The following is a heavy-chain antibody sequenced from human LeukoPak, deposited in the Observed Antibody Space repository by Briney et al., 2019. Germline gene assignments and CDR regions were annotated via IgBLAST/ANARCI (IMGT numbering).Heavy chain of an antibody. D-gene: IGHD1-14*01. CDR2: ISYDGSNK. CDR1: GFTFSSYW. J-gene: IGHJ4*02. Sequence: GGSLRLSCAASGFTFSSYWMSWVRQAPGKGLEWVAVISYDGSNKYYADSVKGRFTISRDNSKNTLYLQMNSLRAEDTAVYYCAKDQNHLDYWGQGTLVTVSS. V-gene: IGHV3-30*18. CDR3: AKDQNHLDY.